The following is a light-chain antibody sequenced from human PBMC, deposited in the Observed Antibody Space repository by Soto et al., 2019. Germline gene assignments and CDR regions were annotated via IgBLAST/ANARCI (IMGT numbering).Light chain of an antibody. Sequence: DIQMTQSPSSLSASVGDSFTITCRASQSISSYLNWYQQKPGKAPKPLIYAASNLQSGVPSRFSGSGSGTDFTLTISSLQPEDFATYYCQQSYRTPPTFGQGTRVEIK. CDR2: AAS. CDR3: QQSYRTPPT. J-gene: IGKJ1*01. V-gene: IGKV1-39*01. CDR1: QSISSY.